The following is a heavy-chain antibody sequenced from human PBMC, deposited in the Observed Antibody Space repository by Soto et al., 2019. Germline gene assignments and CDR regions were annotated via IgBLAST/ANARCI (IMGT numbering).Heavy chain of an antibody. Sequence: QVQLVQSGAEVKKPGASVKVSCKASGYTFTNYGISWVRQAPGQGLEWMGWISPYNGNANYAQRLQGSVSMTTTPSTHTAYMEVSNVKSDDTGVAFCAMGTFCKHFWWFGGGDHWGQGTLVAVSS. V-gene: IGHV1-18*01. J-gene: IGHJ4*02. CDR1: GYTFTNYG. D-gene: IGHD3-16*01. CDR2: ISPYNGNA. CDR3: AMGTFCKHFWWFGGGDH.